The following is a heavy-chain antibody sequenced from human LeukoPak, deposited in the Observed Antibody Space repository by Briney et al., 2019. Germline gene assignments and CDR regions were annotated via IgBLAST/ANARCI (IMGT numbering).Heavy chain of an antibody. V-gene: IGHV3-23*01. CDR1: GSAFSSYA. CDR2: ISGSGGST. Sequence: GGSLRLSCEACGSAFSSYAMSWVRQAPGKGLEWVSAISGSGGSTYYADSVKGRFTISRDNSKNTLYLQMNSLRAEDTAVYYCAKNGNYYGSGGFDYWGQGTLVTVSS. D-gene: IGHD3-10*01. CDR3: AKNGNYYGSGGFDY. J-gene: IGHJ4*02.